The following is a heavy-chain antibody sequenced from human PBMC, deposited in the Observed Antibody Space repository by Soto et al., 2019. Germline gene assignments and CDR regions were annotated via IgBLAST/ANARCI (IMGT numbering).Heavy chain of an antibody. J-gene: IGHJ5*02. CDR2: MNPISGNT. CDR3: ARVKSYDILTGYSTWFDP. D-gene: IGHD3-9*01. V-gene: IGHV1-8*01. CDR1: GYTFTSYD. Sequence: ASVKVSCKASGYTFTSYDINWVRQATGQGLEWMGWMNPISGNTGYAQNFQGRVTMTRNTSISTAYMELSSLRSEDTAVYYCARVKSYDILTGYSTWFDPWGQGTLVTV.